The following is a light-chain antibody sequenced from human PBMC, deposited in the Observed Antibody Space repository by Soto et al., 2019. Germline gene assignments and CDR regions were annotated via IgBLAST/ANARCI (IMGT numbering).Light chain of an antibody. Sequence: EIVMTQSPSTLSVCPGERATLTCRASQTVSGNLAWYQQKPGPAPRFLIYGASTRASGIPARFSGSGSGTEFTLTITSLQSEDFAVYFCQPYNNWPLTFGGGTKVDIK. CDR2: GAS. J-gene: IGKJ4*01. CDR3: QPYNNWPLT. V-gene: IGKV3D-15*01. CDR1: QTVSGN.